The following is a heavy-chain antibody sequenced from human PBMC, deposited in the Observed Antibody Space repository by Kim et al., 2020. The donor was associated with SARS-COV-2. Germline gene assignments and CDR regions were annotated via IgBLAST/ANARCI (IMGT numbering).Heavy chain of an antibody. CDR2: ISAYNGNT. J-gene: IGHJ4*02. CDR3: AREPSTYYDFWSGSIRFDY. D-gene: IGHD3-3*01. CDR1: GYTFTSYG. Sequence: ASVKVSCKAPGYTFTSYGISWVRQAPGQGLEWMGWISAYNGNTNYAQKLQGRVTMTTDTSTSTAYMELRSLRSDDTAVYYCAREPSTYYDFWSGSIRFDYWGQGTLVTVSS. V-gene: IGHV1-18*01.